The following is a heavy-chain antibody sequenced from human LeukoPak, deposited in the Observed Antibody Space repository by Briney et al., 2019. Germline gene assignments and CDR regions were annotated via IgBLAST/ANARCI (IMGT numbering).Heavy chain of an antibody. J-gene: IGHJ4*02. V-gene: IGHV1-69*01. CDR2: IIPIFGTA. CDR1: GGTFSSYA. D-gene: IGHD5-12*01. Sequence: ASVKVSCTASGGTFSSYAISWVRQAPGQGLEWMGGIIPIFGTANYAQKFQGRVTITADESTSTAYMELSSLRSEDTAVYYCARSSGYDHSYYFDYWGQGTLVTVSS. CDR3: ARSSGYDHSYYFDY.